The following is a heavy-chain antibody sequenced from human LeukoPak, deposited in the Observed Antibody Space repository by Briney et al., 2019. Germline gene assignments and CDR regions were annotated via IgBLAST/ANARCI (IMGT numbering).Heavy chain of an antibody. V-gene: IGHV3-33*01. Sequence: QTGGSLRLSCAACGFTFSTYGMHWVRQAPGKGLEGVAVIWYDGSKKYYADSVKGRFTISRDNSKNTLYLEMNRLRVEDTAVYYCARLRWDWGFDYWGQGTLVTVSS. CDR1: GFTFSTYG. CDR2: IWYDGSKK. CDR3: ARLRWDWGFDY. J-gene: IGHJ4*02. D-gene: IGHD3/OR15-3a*01.